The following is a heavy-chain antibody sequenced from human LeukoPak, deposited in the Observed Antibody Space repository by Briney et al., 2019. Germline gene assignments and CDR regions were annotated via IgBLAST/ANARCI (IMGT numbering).Heavy chain of an antibody. CDR2: IYYSGST. Sequence: SETLSLTCTVSGGSISSADDYWRWIRRPPGKGLEWIGYIYYSGSTYYNPSLKSRVTISVDTSKNQFSLKLSSVTAADTAVYHCARNTPYYYDSSGYYAPFDYWGRGTLVTVSS. CDR3: ARNTPYYYDSSGYYAPFDY. CDR1: GGSISSADDY. J-gene: IGHJ4*02. D-gene: IGHD3-22*01. V-gene: IGHV4-30-4*01.